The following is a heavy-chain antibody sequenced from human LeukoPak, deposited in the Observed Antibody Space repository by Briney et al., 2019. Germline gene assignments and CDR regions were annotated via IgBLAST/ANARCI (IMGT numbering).Heavy chain of an antibody. J-gene: IGHJ4*02. CDR2: INAGNGNT. CDR1: GYTFTSYA. V-gene: IGHV1-3*01. Sequence: ASVKVSCKASGYTFTSYAIHWVRQAPGQRLEWMGWINAGNGNTKYSQKFQGRVTMTEDTSTDTAYMELSSLRSEDTAVYYCATLLRFYDSSGYYRIYFDYWGQGTLVTVSS. CDR3: ATLLRFYDSSGYYRIYFDY. D-gene: IGHD3-22*01.